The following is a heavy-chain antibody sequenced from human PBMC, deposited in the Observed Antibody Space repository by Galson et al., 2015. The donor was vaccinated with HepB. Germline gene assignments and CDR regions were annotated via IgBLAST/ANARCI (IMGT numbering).Heavy chain of an antibody. Sequence: SLRLSCAASGFTFSSYGMHWVRQAPGKGLEWVAVISYDGSNKYYADSVKGRFTISRDNAKNSLYLQMNSLRAEDTAVYYCAREKRGYGSGSGNNYYYYYGMDVWGQGTTVTVSS. J-gene: IGHJ6*02. D-gene: IGHD3-10*01. CDR3: AREKRGYGSGSGNNYYYYYGMDV. V-gene: IGHV3-30*03. CDR2: ISYDGSNK. CDR1: GFTFSSYG.